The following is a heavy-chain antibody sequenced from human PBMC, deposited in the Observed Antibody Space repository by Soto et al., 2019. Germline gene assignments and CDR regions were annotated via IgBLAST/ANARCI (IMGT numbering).Heavy chain of an antibody. D-gene: IGHD3-10*01. V-gene: IGHV4-39*07. CDR2: IYYSGST. J-gene: IGHJ6*02. CDR1: GGSISSSSYY. Sequence: PSETLSLTCTVSGGSISSSSYYWGWIRQPPGKGLEWIGSIYYSGSTYYNPSLKSRVTISVDTSKNQFSLKLSSVTAADTAVYYCAREMRKITMVRGVIIPHYGMDVWGQGTTVTVSS. CDR3: AREMRKITMVRGVIIPHYGMDV.